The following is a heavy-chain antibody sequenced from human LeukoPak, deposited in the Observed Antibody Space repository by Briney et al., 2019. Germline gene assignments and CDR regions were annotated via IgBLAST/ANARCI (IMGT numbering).Heavy chain of an antibody. D-gene: IGHD3-22*01. CDR2: IRHDGSDK. J-gene: IGHJ4*02. CDR1: GFTFSRNG. Sequence: GGSLRLSCAASGFTFSRNGIHWVRQAPGKGLEWVAFIRHDGSDKYYADSVKGRFTISRDNFKNTVYLQMNSLRAEDTAVYYCAKCDSTGYYSVELVDYWGQGTQVTVSS. CDR3: AKCDSTGYYSVELVDY. V-gene: IGHV3-30*02.